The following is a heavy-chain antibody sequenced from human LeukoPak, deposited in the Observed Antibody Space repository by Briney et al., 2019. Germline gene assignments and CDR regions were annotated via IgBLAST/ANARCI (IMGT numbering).Heavy chain of an antibody. Sequence: GGSLRLSCAASGFTFSSYDMHWVRQATGKGLEWVSAIGTAGDTYYPGSVKGRFTISRENAKNSLYLQMNSLRAEDTAVYYCARDSPNEAILWWSIDYWGQGTLVTVSS. CDR2: IGTAGDT. J-gene: IGHJ4*02. CDR3: ARDSPNEAILWWSIDY. CDR1: GFTFSSYD. D-gene: IGHD2-21*01. V-gene: IGHV3-13*01.